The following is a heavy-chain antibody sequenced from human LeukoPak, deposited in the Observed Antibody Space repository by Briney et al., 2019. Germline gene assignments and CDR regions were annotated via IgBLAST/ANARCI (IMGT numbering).Heavy chain of an antibody. CDR3: TTKGAIVVVPAAIETTFDY. CDR2: IKSKTDGGTT. V-gene: IGHV3-15*01. CDR1: GFTFSNAW. D-gene: IGHD2-2*02. J-gene: IGHJ4*02. Sequence: PGGSLRLSCAASGFTFSNAWMSWVRQAPGKGLEWVGRIKSKTDGGTTDYAAPVKGRFTISRDDSKNTLYLQMNSLKTEDTAVYYCTTKGAIVVVPAAIETTFDYWGQGTLVTVSS.